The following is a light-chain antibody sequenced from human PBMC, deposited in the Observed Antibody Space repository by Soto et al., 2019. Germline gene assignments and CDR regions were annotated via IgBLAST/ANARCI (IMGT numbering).Light chain of an antibody. CDR1: ISDFVVYNY. J-gene: IGLJ1*01. CDR3: SSHTISSALQV. Sequence: QSVLTQPASVSGPPGQSITISCTGTISDFVVYNYVSWYQQHPGKAPKLMIYGVSNRPSGVSNRFSGSKSGNTASLTISGLQADDEADYYCSSHTISSALQVFGTGTKVNVL. CDR2: GVS. V-gene: IGLV2-14*01.